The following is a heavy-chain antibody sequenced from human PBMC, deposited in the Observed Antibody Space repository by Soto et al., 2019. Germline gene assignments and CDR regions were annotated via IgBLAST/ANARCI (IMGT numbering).Heavy chain of an antibody. Sequence: GGSLRLSCTASGFNFADYAVHWVRQVPGKGLEWVSFIRAKAHGGTTDYAASVKGRFTISRDDSKSIAYLQMNSLKTEDTALYYCTRAYSSSPLDYWGQGARGTVSS. D-gene: IGHD6-13*01. CDR3: TRAYSSSPLDY. V-gene: IGHV3-49*04. J-gene: IGHJ4*02. CDR2: IRAKAHGGTT. CDR1: GFNFADYA.